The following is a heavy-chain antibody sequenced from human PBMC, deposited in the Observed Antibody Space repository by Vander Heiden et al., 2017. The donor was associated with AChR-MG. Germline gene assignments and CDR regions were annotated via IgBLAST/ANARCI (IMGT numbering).Heavy chain of an antibody. CDR1: GFTFSNAW. V-gene: IGHV3-15*01. CDR2: IKSKTDGGTT. J-gene: IGHJ4*02. D-gene: IGHD4-17*01. CDR3: TATYGGNSAFDY. Sequence: EVQLVESGGGLVKPGGSLRLSCAPSGFTFSNAWMSWVRQAPGKGLEWVGRIKSKTDGGTTDYAAPVKGRFTISRDDSKNTLYLQMNSLKTEDTAVYYCTATYGGNSAFDYWGQGTLVTVSS.